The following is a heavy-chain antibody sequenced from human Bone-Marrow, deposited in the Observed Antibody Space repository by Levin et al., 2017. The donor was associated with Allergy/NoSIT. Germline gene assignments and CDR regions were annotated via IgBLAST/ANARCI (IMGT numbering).Heavy chain of an antibody. D-gene: IGHD3-22*01. CDR1: GILFSSYD. V-gene: IGHV3-21*01. Sequence: PGGSLRLSCAASGILFSSYDMNWVRQAPGKGLEWVSSISAGGNYIYYADSVKGRFTISRDNAKNSLFLQMNSLRAEDTAVYYCASWAMYHYDRSAFDYFYYAMYVWGQGTTVTVSS. CDR2: ISAGGNYI. J-gene: IGHJ6*02. CDR3: ASWAMYHYDRSAFDYFYYAMYV.